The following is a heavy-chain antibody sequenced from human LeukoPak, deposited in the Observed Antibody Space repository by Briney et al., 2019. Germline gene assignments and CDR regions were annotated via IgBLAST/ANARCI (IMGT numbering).Heavy chain of an antibody. CDR1: GYTFTSYG. Sequence: SVKVSCKASGYTFTSYGISWVRQARGQGLEWMGWISAYNGNTNYAQKLQGRVTMTTDTSTSTAYMELRSLRSDDTAVYYCARDYYGSGSYYNSGSLDWGQGTLVTASS. J-gene: IGHJ4*02. V-gene: IGHV1-18*01. CDR3: ARDYYGSGSYYNSGSLD. CDR2: ISAYNGNT. D-gene: IGHD3-10*01.